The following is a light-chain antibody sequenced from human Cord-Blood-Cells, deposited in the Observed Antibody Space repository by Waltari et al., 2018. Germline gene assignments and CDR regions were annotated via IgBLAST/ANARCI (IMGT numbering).Light chain of an antibody. CDR1: SSDVGGYNY. CDR2: EVS. V-gene: IGLV2-8*01. J-gene: IGLJ2*01. CDR3: SSYAGSNNFVV. Sequence: QSALTQPPSASGSPGQSVTISCTGTSSDVGGYNYVSWYQQHPVKAPKLRIYEVSKRPSGVPDGCSGSKSGNTASLTVSGLQAEDEADYYCSSYAGSNNFVVFGGGTKLTVL.